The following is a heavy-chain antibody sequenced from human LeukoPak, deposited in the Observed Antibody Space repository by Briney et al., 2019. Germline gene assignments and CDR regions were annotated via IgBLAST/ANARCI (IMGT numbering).Heavy chain of an antibody. CDR1: GGSISSSSYY. D-gene: IGHD3-10*01. V-gene: IGHV4-39*07. CDR3: VRITMVRGVIIPSNFDY. CDR2: IYYSGST. Sequence: KPSETLSLTCTVSGGSISSSSYYWGWIRQPPGKGLEWIGSIYYSGSTYYNPSLKSRVTISVDTSKNQFSLKLSSVTAADTAVYYCVRITMVRGVIIPSNFDYWGQGTLVTVSP. J-gene: IGHJ4*02.